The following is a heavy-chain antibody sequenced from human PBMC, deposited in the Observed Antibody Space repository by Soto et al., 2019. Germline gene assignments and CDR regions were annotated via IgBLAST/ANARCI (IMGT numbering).Heavy chain of an antibody. CDR2: ISAYNGNT. CDR1: GGTFSSYT. V-gene: IGHV1-18*01. D-gene: IGHD3-10*01. CDR3: ASSGPPAGY. J-gene: IGHJ1*01. Sequence: GASVKVSCKASGGTFSSYTISWVRQAPGQGLEWMGWISAYNGNTNYAQKLQGRVTMTTDTSTTTAYMELRSLRSDDTAVYYCASSGPPAGYSGQGSLVIVSA.